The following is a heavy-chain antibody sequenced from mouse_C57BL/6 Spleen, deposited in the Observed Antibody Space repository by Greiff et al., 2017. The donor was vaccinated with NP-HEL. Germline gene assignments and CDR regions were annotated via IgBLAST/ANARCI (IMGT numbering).Heavy chain of an antibody. V-gene: IGHV1-64*01. CDR1: GYTFTSYW. J-gene: IGHJ2*01. Sequence: QVQLQQPGAELVKPGASVKLSCKASGYTFTSYWMHWVKQRPGQGLEWIGMIHPNSGSTNYNEKFKGKATLTVDKSSSTAYMQLSSLTSEDSAVYYCARSYGNYFDYWGQGTTLTVAS. D-gene: IGHD2-1*01. CDR3: ARSYGNYFDY. CDR2: IHPNSGST.